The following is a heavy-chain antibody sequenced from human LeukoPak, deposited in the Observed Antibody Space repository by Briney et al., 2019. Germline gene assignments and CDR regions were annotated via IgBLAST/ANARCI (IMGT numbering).Heavy chain of an antibody. Sequence: GGSLRLSCAASGFTFSSYAMHWVRQAPGKGLEWVAVISHDGSNKYYADSVKGRFTISRDNSKNTLYLQMNSLRAEDTAVYYCARDRQGGGYYYYYYMDVWGKGTTVTISS. J-gene: IGHJ6*03. V-gene: IGHV3-30*04. CDR3: ARDRQGGGYYYYYYMDV. D-gene: IGHD4-23*01. CDR2: ISHDGSNK. CDR1: GFTFSSYA.